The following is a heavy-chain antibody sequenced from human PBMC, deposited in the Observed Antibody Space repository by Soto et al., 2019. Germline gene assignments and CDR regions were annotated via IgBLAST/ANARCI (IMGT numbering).Heavy chain of an antibody. J-gene: IGHJ4*02. Sequence: SETLSLTCAVSGDTINNNYYWGWIRKPPGKGLEWIASIYNSVSTHYNPSLKSRVTISIDTSKNQLSLQLTSVTAADTAVYYCARNSSGWSFDSWGQGTRVTVSS. V-gene: IGHV4-38-2*01. D-gene: IGHD6-19*01. CDR1: GDTINNNYY. CDR2: IYNSVST. CDR3: ARNSSGWSFDS.